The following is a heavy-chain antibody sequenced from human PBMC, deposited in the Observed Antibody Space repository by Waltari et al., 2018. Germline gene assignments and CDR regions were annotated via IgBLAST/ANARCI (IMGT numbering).Heavy chain of an antibody. D-gene: IGHD2-2*01. V-gene: IGHV1-3*01. J-gene: IGHJ6*02. Sequence: QVQLVQSGAEVKKPGASVKVSCKASGYTFTSYAMHWVRQAPGQRLEWMGWINAGNGNTKYSQKFQDRVTITRDTSASTAYMELSSLRSEDTAVYYCAREVSGSSGMDVWGQGTTVTVSS. CDR2: INAGNGNT. CDR3: AREVSGSSGMDV. CDR1: GYTFTSYA.